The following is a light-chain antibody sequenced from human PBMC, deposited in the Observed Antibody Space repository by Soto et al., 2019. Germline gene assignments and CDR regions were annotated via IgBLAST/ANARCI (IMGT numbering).Light chain of an antibody. J-gene: IGLJ1*01. CDR2: DVS. V-gene: IGLV2-14*03. Sequence: QSALTQPASVSGSPGQSITISCTGTSSDIGAYNYVSWYQQHPGKAPKLIISDVSDRPSGVSNRFSGSKSGNTASLTISGLQAEDEADYFCSSYTTSSTRVFGTGTKLTVL. CDR1: SSDIGAYNY. CDR3: SSYTTSSTRV.